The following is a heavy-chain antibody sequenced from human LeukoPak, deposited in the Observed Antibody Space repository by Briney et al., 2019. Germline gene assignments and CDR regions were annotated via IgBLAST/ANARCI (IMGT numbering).Heavy chain of an antibody. CDR1: GFTFSNYA. V-gene: IGHV3-30-3*01. Sequence: GGSLRLSCAASGFTFSNYAMSWVRQAPGKGLEWVAVISYDGSNKYYADSVKGRFTISRDNSKNTLYLQMNSLRAEDTAVYYCASGPGVANFDYWGQGTLVTVSS. J-gene: IGHJ4*02. CDR2: ISYDGSNK. D-gene: IGHD2-15*01. CDR3: ASGPGVANFDY.